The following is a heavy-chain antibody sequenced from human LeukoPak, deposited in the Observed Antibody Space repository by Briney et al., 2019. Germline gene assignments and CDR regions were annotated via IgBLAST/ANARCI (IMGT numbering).Heavy chain of an antibody. Sequence: ETLSLTCTVSGGSVSSGSCYWSWVRQAPGKGLEWVSAISGSGGSTYYADSVKGRFTISRDNSKDTLYLQMNSLRAEDTAVYYCAKVLRYFDWLSYNREPCGMDVWGQGTTVTVS. CDR3: AKVLRYFDWLSYNREPCGMDV. V-gene: IGHV3-23*01. CDR2: ISGSGGST. D-gene: IGHD3-9*01. J-gene: IGHJ6*02. CDR1: GGSVSSGSCY.